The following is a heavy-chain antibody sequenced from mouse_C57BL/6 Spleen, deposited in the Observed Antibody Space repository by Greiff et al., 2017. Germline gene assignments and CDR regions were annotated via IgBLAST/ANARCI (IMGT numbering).Heavy chain of an antibody. D-gene: IGHD1-1*01. CDR2: INPSNGGT. V-gene: IGHV1-53*01. CDR1: GYTYTSYW. J-gene: IGHJ1*03. Sequence: QVQLQQPGTELVKPGASVKLSCKASGYTYTSYWMHWVKQRPGQGLEWIGNINPSNGGTNYNEKFKSKATLTVDKSSSTAYMQLSSLTSEDSAVYYCARWGLYYGSRYRYFDVWGTGTTVTVSS. CDR3: ARWGLYYGSRYRYFDV.